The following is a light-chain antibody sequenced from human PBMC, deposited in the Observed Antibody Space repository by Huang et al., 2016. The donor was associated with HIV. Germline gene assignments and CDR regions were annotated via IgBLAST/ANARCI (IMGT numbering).Light chain of an antibody. V-gene: IGKV1-NL1*01. J-gene: IGKJ4*01. CDR1: RDISNT. Sequence: DIQMTQSPSSLSASVGDRVTITCRASRDISNTLAWYQQNPGKAPKLLIYAASKLHTGVSSRFTGSGYGTGYTFTITSLQPEDFATYYCQQYYSNPRTFGGGTKVEIK. CDR3: QQYYSNPRT. CDR2: AAS.